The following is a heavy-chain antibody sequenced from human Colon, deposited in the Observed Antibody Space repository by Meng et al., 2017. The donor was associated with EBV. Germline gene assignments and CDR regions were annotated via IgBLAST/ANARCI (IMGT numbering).Heavy chain of an antibody. J-gene: IGHJ4*02. Sequence: LQLQGSGPGLVKPSETLSLTCTVSGGFLDNSDYFWDWIRQPPGKGLEWIGSVRYSGTAYYNPSLTSRVTISVDTSKNQFSLNLSSLTAADTAVYYCARHVYGDSYGFWGQGTLVTVPS. CDR3: ARHVYGDSYGF. V-gene: IGHV4-39*01. CDR2: VRYSGTA. D-gene: IGHD4-17*01. CDR1: GGFLDNSDYF.